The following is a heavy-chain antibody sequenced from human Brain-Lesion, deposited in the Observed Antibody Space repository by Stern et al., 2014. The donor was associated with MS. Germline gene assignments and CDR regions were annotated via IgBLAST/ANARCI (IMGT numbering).Heavy chain of an antibody. V-gene: IGHV4-4*02. CDR2: SDHSGST. CDR1: GGSISSSNW. D-gene: IGHD6-13*01. J-gene: IGHJ4*02. CDR3: ARFPASRPHVFDS. Sequence: VQLVESGPGLVKPSGTLSLTCAVSGGSISSSNWWSWVRQSPGKGLEWIGESDHSGSTIYNPSLKSRVTVSVDKSKNRFSLTLGSGPAADTAVYFCARFPASRPHVFDSWGQGTLVTVSS.